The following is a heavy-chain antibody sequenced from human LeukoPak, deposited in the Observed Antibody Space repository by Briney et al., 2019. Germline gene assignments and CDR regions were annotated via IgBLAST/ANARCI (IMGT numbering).Heavy chain of an antibody. CDR3: ARTYYDFWSGYFDLFDY. J-gene: IGHJ4*02. CDR1: GFTFSSYW. D-gene: IGHD3-3*01. V-gene: IGHV3-7*01. Sequence: GGSLRLSCAASGFTFSSYWMSWVRQAPGKGLEWVANIKQDGSEKYYVDSVKGRFTISRDNAKNSLYLQMSSLRAEDTAVYYCARTYYDFWSGYFDLFDYWGQGTLVTVSS. CDR2: IKQDGSEK.